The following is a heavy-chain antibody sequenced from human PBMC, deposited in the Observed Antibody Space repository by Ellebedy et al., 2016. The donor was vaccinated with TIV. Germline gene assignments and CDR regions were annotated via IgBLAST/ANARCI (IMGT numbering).Heavy chain of an antibody. CDR1: GFTFSSYA. CDR3: ARGNNPYSGYDLSLELGD. D-gene: IGHD5-12*01. J-gene: IGHJ4*02. CDR2: ISYDGSNK. Sequence: PGGSLRLSCAASGFTFSSYAMHWVRQAPGKGLEWVAVISYDGSNKYYADSVKGRFTISRDNSKNTLYLQMNSLRAEDTAVYYCARGNNPYSGYDLSLELGDWGQGTLVTVSS. V-gene: IGHV3-30-3*01.